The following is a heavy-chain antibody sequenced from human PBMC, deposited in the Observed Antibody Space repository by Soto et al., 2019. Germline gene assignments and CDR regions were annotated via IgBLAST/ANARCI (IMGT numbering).Heavy chain of an antibody. CDR2: INAGNGDT. CDR3: ARAISGYVT. V-gene: IGHV1-3*01. J-gene: IGHJ5*02. D-gene: IGHD5-12*01. Sequence: QVQLVQSGAEVKKPGASVKVSCKAYGITFSSYAMHWVRQAPGQRLEWMGWINAGNGDTRYSQIFQGRVTLTRDTSASTVYLDLSSLRSEDTAIYYFARAISGYVTWGQGTLVTVSS. CDR1: GITFSSYA.